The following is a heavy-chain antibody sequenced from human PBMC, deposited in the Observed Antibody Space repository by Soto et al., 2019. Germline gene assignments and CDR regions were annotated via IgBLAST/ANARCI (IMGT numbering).Heavy chain of an antibody. Sequence: ASVKVSCKASGGTFSSYAISWVRQAPGQGLEWMGGIIPIFGTANYAQKFQGRVTITADESTSTAYMELSSLRSEDTAVYYCAKDKPPAYYGSGTDAFDIWGQGTMVTVS. CDR2: IIPIFGTA. J-gene: IGHJ3*02. V-gene: IGHV1-69*13. D-gene: IGHD3-10*01. CDR3: AKDKPPAYYGSGTDAFDI. CDR1: GGTFSSYA.